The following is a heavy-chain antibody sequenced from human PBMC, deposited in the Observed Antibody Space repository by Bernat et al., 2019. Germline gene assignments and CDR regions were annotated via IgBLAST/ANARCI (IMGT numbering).Heavy chain of an antibody. CDR3: AGDNSPYYDFWSGYYFDY. CDR1: GFTFSSYS. J-gene: IGHJ4*02. D-gene: IGHD3-3*01. V-gene: IGHV3-21*01. Sequence: EVQLVESGGGLVKPGGSLRLSCAASGFTFSSYSMNWVRQAPGKGLEWVSSISSSSSYIYYADSVKGRFTISRDNAKNSLYLQMNSLRAEDTAVYYCAGDNSPYYDFWSGYYFDYWGQGTLVTVSS. CDR2: ISSSSSYI.